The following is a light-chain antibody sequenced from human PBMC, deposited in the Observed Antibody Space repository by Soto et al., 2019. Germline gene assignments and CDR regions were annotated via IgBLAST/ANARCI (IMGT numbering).Light chain of an antibody. CDR3: ETWDSNTHTV. CDR2: LEGSGSY. CDR1: SGPSSYI. J-gene: IGLJ3*02. V-gene: IGLV4-60*02. Sequence: QAVVTQSSSASASLASSVQLTCTLSSGPSSYIIAWHQQQPGKAPRYLMKLEGSGSYNKGSGVPDRFSGSSSGADRYLTISNLQFEDEADYYCETWDSNTHTVFGGGTKLTVL.